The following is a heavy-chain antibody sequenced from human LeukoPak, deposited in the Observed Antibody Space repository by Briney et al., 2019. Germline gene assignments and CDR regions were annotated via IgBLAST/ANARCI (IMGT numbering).Heavy chain of an antibody. CDR1: GGSISSYY. D-gene: IGHD3-9*01. CDR2: IYTSGST. V-gene: IGHV4-4*07. Sequence: KPSETLSLTCTVSGGSISSYYWSWIRQPAGKGLEWIGRIYTSGSTNYNPSLKSRVTMSVDTSKNQFSLKLSSVTAADTAVYYCAKVGDVLRYFDWLFFDYWGQGTLVTVSS. CDR3: AKVGDVLRYFDWLFFDY. J-gene: IGHJ4*02.